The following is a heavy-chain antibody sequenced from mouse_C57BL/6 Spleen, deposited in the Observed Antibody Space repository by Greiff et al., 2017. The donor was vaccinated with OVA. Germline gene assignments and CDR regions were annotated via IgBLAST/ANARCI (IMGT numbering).Heavy chain of an antibody. CDR1: GYTFTSSW. V-gene: IGHV1-52*01. CDR2: IDPSDSET. D-gene: IGHD2-2*01. J-gene: IGHJ4*01. CDR3: ASGSGWAYAKDY. Sequence: QVQLQQPGAELVRPGSSVKLSCKASGYTFTSSWMHWVKQRPIQGLEWIGNIDPSDSETHYNQKFKDKATLTVDKSSSTAYMQLSSLTSDDSAVYYCASGSGWAYAKDYWGQGTSVTVAS.